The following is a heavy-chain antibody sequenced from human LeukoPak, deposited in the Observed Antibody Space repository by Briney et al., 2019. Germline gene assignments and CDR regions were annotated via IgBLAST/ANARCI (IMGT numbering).Heavy chain of an antibody. D-gene: IGHD6-19*01. CDR1: GFTFSNAW. Sequence: GGFLRLSCAASGFTFSNAWMSWVRQAPGKGLEWVGRIKSKTDGGTTDYAAPVKGRFTISRDDSKNTLYLQMNSLITEDTAVYYCTTAPRGWYRDYWGQGTLVTVSS. CDR2: IKSKTDGGTT. CDR3: TTAPRGWYRDY. J-gene: IGHJ4*02. V-gene: IGHV3-15*01.